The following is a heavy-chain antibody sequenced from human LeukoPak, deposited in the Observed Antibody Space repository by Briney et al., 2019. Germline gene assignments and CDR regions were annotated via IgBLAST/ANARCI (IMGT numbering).Heavy chain of an antibody. Sequence: PSETLSLTCTVSGGSISSYYWSWIRQPPGKGLEWIGYIYYSGSTNYNPSLKSRVTISVDTSKNQFSLKLSSVTAADTAVYYCARDLVDTAMAYWYFDLWGRGTLVTVSS. CDR3: ARDLVDTAMAYWYFDL. J-gene: IGHJ2*01. CDR1: GGSISSYY. CDR2: IYYSGST. D-gene: IGHD5-18*01. V-gene: IGHV4-59*01.